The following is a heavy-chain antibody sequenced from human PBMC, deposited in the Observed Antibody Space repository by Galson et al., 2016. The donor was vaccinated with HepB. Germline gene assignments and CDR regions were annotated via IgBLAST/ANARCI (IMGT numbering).Heavy chain of an antibody. J-gene: IGHJ4*02. CDR3: ARGGGSNYGLSY. CDR2: INPSGGST. CDR1: AYTFTSYY. Sequence: SVKVSCKASAYTFTSYYMHWVRQAPGQGLEWMGIINPSGGSTSYAQKFQGRVTMTRDTSTSTVYMELSSLRSEDTAVYFCARGGGSNYGLSYWGQGTLVPVSS. V-gene: IGHV1-46*01. D-gene: IGHD4-11*01.